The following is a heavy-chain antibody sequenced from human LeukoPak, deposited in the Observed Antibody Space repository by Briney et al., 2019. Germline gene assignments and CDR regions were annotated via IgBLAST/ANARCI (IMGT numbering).Heavy chain of an antibody. CDR1: GGSISSYY. CDR3: ARASRSIAVAGYLWYFDL. V-gene: IGHV4-59*01. Sequence: KPSETLSLTCTVSGGSISSYYWSWLRQPPGKGLEWIGYIYYSGSTNYNPSLKSRVTISVDMSKNQFSLNLSSVTAADTALYYCARASRSIAVAGYLWYFDLWGRGTLVTVSS. J-gene: IGHJ2*01. CDR2: IYYSGST. D-gene: IGHD6-19*01.